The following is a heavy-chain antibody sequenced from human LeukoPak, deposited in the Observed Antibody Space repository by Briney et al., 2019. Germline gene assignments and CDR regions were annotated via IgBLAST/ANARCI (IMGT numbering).Heavy chain of an antibody. CDR1: GGSISSSSYY. D-gene: IGHD6-13*01. CDR3: ARFYSSSWYSFFDC. CDR2: IYYSGST. Sequence: SETLSLTCTVSGGSISSSSYYWGWIRQPPGKGLEWIGSIYYSGSTYYNPSLKSRVTISVDTSKNQFSLKLSSVTAADTAVYYCARFYSSSWYSFFDCWGQGTLVTVSS. V-gene: IGHV4-39*01. J-gene: IGHJ4*02.